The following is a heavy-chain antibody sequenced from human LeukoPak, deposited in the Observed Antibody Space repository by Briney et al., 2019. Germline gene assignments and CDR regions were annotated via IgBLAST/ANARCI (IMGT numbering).Heavy chain of an antibody. CDR2: ITDSGST. CDR1: GGSINSGGNY. Sequence: SETLSLTCTVSGGSINSGGNYWNWIRQHPGKGLEWIGYITDSGSTNYNPSLKSRVILSLDTSKDQFSLKLSSVAAADTAVYYCARGYYYDRGGSFSYYFDNWGQGTLVTVSS. V-gene: IGHV4-31*03. J-gene: IGHJ4*02. D-gene: IGHD3-22*01. CDR3: ARGYYYDRGGSFSYYFDN.